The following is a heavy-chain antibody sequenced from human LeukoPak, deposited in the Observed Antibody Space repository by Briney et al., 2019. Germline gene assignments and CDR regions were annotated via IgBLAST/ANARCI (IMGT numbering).Heavy chain of an antibody. J-gene: IGHJ4*02. D-gene: IGHD1-26*01. V-gene: IGHV4-39*01. CDR3: ARQWNSGSYPYFDY. CDR1: GGSISSSSYS. Sequence: SETLSLTCTVSGGSISSSSYSWGWIRQPPGKGLERIGSIYYSGSTYYNPSLKSRVTISVDTSKNQFSLKLSSVTAADTAVYYCARQWNSGSYPYFDYWGQGTLVTVSS. CDR2: IYYSGST.